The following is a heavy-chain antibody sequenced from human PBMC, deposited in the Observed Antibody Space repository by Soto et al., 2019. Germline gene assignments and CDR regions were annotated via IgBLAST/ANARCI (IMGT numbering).Heavy chain of an antibody. CDR3: ARVGRYGWDFDH. Sequence: GGSLRLSCAASEFSFRSYWMTWVRQAPGKGLEWVALINEDGSQKYYVGSVKGRFIISRDNAKDSVYMQMDSLRAGDTAVYFCARVGRYGWDFDHWGQGTLVTVSS. D-gene: IGHD5-18*01. V-gene: IGHV3-7*01. CDR1: EFSFRSYW. J-gene: IGHJ4*02. CDR2: INEDGSQK.